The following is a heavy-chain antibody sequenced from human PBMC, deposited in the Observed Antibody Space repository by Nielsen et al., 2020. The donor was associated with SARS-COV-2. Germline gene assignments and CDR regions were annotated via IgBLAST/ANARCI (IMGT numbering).Heavy chain of an antibody. Sequence: SLKISCAASGFTFDDYAMHWVRQAPGKGLEWVSGISWNGGSTGYADSVKGRFTISRDNAKNSLYLQMNSLRAEDTALYHCATGPPYYYDSSGYSNWFDPWGQGTLVTVSS. CDR1: GFTFDDYA. CDR3: ATGPPYYYDSSGYSNWFDP. CDR2: ISWNGGST. V-gene: IGHV3-9*01. D-gene: IGHD3-22*01. J-gene: IGHJ5*02.